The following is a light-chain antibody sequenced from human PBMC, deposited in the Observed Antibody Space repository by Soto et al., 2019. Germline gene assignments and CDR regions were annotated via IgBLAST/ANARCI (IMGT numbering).Light chain of an antibody. CDR2: SVS. J-gene: IGKJ1*01. V-gene: IGKV3-15*01. CDR1: QSVTSK. Sequence: EIVMTQSPATLSVSPGQRATLSCRASQSVTSKLAWYQQKPGQPPRLLIYSVSARVTGVPARFSGSGSGTEFTLNINSLQSEDFAVYYCQQSYNWPRTFGQGTKVELK. CDR3: QQSYNWPRT.